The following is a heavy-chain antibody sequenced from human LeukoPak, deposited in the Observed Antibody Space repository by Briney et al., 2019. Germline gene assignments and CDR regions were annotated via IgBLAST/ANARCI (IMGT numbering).Heavy chain of an antibody. D-gene: IGHD6-19*01. J-gene: IGHJ4*02. Sequence: PSETLSLTCAVYDGSFSGHYWSWIRQTPGKGLEWIGEVNHSGSTNYNSSLKSRLTISVDTSKNQFSLKLSSVTAADTAVYYCTRGQWLDNSWGQGTLVTVSS. CDR1: DGSFSGHY. V-gene: IGHV4-34*01. CDR3: TRGQWLDNS. CDR2: VNHSGST.